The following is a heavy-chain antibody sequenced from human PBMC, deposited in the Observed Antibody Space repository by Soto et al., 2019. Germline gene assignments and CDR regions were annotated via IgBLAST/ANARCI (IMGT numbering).Heavy chain of an antibody. V-gene: IGHV4-61*01. CDR2: IYYSGST. CDR1: GGSVSSGSCY. J-gene: IGHJ4*02. CDR3: ARVDSYGFRALDY. D-gene: IGHD5-18*01. Sequence: QVQLQESGPGLVKPSETLSLTCTVSGGSVSSGSCYWSWIRQPPGKGLEWIGYIYYSGSTNYNPSLKSRVTISVDTSKNQFSLKLSSETAADTAVYYCARVDSYGFRALDYWGQGTLVTVSS.